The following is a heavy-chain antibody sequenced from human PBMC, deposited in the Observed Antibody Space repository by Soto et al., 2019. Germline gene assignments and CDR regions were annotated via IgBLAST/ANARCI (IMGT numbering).Heavy chain of an antibody. CDR3: ARPNYDYGGNTTPPDY. J-gene: IGHJ4*02. V-gene: IGHV3-33*01. CDR2: IWYDGSNK. CDR1: GFTFSSYG. Sequence: QVQLVESGGGVVQPGRSLRLSCAASGFTFSSYGMHWVRQAPGKGLEWVAVIWYDGSNKYYADSVTGRFTISRDNSKNTLYLQMNSLRAEDTAVYYCARPNYDYGGNTTPPDYWGQGTLVTVSS. D-gene: IGHD4-17*01.